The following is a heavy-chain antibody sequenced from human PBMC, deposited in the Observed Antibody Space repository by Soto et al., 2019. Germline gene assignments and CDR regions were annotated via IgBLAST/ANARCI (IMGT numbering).Heavy chain of an antibody. Sequence: GGSLRLSCAASGFTFSSYSMNWVRQAPGKGLEWVSYISSSSSTIYYADSVKGRFTISRDNAKNSLYLQMNSLRAEDTAVYYCARLSPDDAFDIWGQGTMVTVSS. J-gene: IGHJ3*02. CDR3: ARLSPDDAFDI. V-gene: IGHV3-48*01. CDR1: GFTFSSYS. CDR2: ISSSSSTI.